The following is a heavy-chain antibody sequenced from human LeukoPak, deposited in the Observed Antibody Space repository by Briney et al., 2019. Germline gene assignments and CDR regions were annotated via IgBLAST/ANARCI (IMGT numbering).Heavy chain of an antibody. J-gene: IGHJ4*02. D-gene: IGHD5-18*01. CDR1: GFTFSSYS. CDR3: AREGPSYGTFDY. Sequence: GGSLRLSCAASGFTFSSYSMNWVRQAPGKGLEWVSSISSSSSYIYYADSVKGRFTISRDNAKNSLYLQMNSLRAEDTAVYYCAREGPSYGTFDYWGQGTLVTVSS. CDR2: ISSSSSYI. V-gene: IGHV3-21*01.